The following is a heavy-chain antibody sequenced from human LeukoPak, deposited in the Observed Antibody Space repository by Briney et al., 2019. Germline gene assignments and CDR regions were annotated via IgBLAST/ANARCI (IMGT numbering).Heavy chain of an antibody. J-gene: IGHJ4*02. CDR1: GFTFTSYA. CDR2: INPNSGGT. V-gene: IGHV1-2*02. D-gene: IGHD4-23*01. CDR3: ARGQVVTPDFDY. Sequence: GASVKVSCKASGFTFTSYAFHWVRQAPGQGLEWMGWINPNSGGTNYAQKFQGRVTMTRDTSISTAYMELSRLRSDDTAVYYCARGQVVTPDFDYWGQGTLVTVSS.